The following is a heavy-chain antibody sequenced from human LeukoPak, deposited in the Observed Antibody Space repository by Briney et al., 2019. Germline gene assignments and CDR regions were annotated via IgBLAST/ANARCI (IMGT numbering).Heavy chain of an antibody. Sequence: ASVKVSCKASGYTFTGYYMHWVRQAPGQGLEWMGWINPNSGGTNYAQKFQGRVTMTRDTSISTAYMELSRLRSDDTAVYYCARDGDYDFWSGYYYYYMDVWGKGTTVTVSS. CDR2: INPNSGGT. CDR3: ARDGDYDFWSGYYYYYMDV. D-gene: IGHD3-3*01. CDR1: GYTFTGYY. J-gene: IGHJ6*03. V-gene: IGHV1-2*02.